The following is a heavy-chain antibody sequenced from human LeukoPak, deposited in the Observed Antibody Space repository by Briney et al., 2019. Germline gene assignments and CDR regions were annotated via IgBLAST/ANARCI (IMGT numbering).Heavy chain of an antibody. Sequence: GGSLRLSCAVSGITLSNYGMSWVRQAPGKGLEWVAGISDSGGSTNYADSVKGRFTISRDNAKNTLYLQMNSLRAEDAAVYFCAKRGVVIRVILVGFHKQAYYFDSWGQGALVTVSS. CDR1: GITLSNYG. CDR3: AKRGVVIRVILVGFHKQAYYFDS. CDR2: ISDSGGST. D-gene: IGHD3-10*01. J-gene: IGHJ4*02. V-gene: IGHV3-23*01.